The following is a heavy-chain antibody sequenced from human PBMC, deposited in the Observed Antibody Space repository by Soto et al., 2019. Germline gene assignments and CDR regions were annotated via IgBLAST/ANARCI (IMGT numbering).Heavy chain of an antibody. CDR3: ARDRSRLYFDY. CDR2: ISYDGSNK. CDR1: GFTFSSYA. J-gene: IGHJ4*02. V-gene: IGHV3-30-3*01. Sequence: GGSLILSXAASGFTFSSYAMHLGRQAPGKGLEWVAVISYDGSNKYYADSVKGRFTISRDNSKNTLYLQMNSLRAEDTAVYYCARDRSRLYFDYWGQGTLVTVSS. D-gene: IGHD3-16*01.